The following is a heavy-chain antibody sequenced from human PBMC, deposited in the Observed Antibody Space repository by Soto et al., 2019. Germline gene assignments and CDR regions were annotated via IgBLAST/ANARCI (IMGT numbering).Heavy chain of an antibody. CDR3: ARVAIACPSSSCYDHYYYSLDV. CDR1: GGSISSDNFF. J-gene: IGHJ6*02. D-gene: IGHD2-2*01. CDR2: IYYRGST. Sequence: SETLSLTCTVSGGSISSDNFFWSWIRQPPGEGLEWIGYIYYRGSTYYNPSLESRLTLLVDTSKNQFSLKLRSVTAADTAVYYCARVAIACPSSSCYDHYYYSLDVWGQGTTVTVSS. V-gene: IGHV4-30-4*01.